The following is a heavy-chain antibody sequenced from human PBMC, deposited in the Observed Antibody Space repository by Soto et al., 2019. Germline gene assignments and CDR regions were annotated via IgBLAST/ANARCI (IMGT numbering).Heavy chain of an antibody. CDR3: ARGSYKWELHYFDY. J-gene: IGHJ4*02. D-gene: IGHD1-26*01. Sequence: QVQLVQSGAEVKKPGSSVKVSCKASGGTFSSYAISWVRQAPGQGLEWMGGIIPIFGTANYAQKFQGRVTXXAXEXXSTAYMELSSLRSEDTAVYYCARGSYKWELHYFDYWGQGTLVTVSS. CDR2: IIPIFGTA. V-gene: IGHV1-69*12. CDR1: GGTFSSYA.